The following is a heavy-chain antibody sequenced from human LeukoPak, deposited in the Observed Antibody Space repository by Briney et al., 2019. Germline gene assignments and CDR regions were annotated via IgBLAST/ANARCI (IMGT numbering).Heavy chain of an antibody. CDR2: ISTSNSYI. J-gene: IGHJ4*02. D-gene: IGHD4-11*01. Sequence: GGSLRLSCVVSGFTFSDYHMNWVRQAPGKGLEWVSSISTSNSYIYYADSLTGRFTISRDNAKNSLYLQMNSLRAEDTAVYYCARDSRQQLFDYWGQGTLVTVSS. V-gene: IGHV3-21*01. CDR1: GFTFSDYH. CDR3: ARDSRQQLFDY.